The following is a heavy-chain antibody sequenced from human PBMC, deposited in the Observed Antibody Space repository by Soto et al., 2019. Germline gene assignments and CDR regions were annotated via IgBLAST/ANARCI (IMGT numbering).Heavy chain of an antibody. V-gene: IGHV3-64D*06. D-gene: IGHD3-16*01. CDR1: GFAFSTFA. CDR3: VXSFVSSIRGFSYYYGWDV. Sequence: GGSLRLSCSASGFAFSTFAMHWVRQAPDKGLHHVSAVSNHGGSTYYADSVKGRFTMSRDNSKSTLFLEMNSLSPEDTGVYYCVXSFVSSIRGFSYYYGWDVWGQGTRSPSP. J-gene: IGHJ6*02. CDR2: VSNHGGST.